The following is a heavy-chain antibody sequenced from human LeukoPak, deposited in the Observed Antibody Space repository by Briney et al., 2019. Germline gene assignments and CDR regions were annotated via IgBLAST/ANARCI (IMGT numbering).Heavy chain of an antibody. CDR2: IYYSWCT. J-gene: IGHJ6*02. Sequence: SDPLSLTCSVSGGSLSRYYWSWMRQPPEKGLAWIGYIYYSWCTNYIPSLKSRATISGDTSKNQFSLKLSSVTCADTAVYYCARLPHYYSSGSYYSPSYYGRDVWGQGATFTVSS. D-gene: IGHD3-10*01. CDR3: ARLPHYYSSGSYYSPSYYGRDV. V-gene: IGHV4-59*08. CDR1: GGSLSRYY.